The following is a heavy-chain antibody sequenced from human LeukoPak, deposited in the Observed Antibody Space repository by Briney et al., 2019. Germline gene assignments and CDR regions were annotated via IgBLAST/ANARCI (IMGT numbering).Heavy chain of an antibody. CDR1: GFTVSSNY. CDR2: ISGSGGST. V-gene: IGHV3-23*01. CDR3: AKHVGSGWH. Sequence: PGGSLRLSCAASGFTVSSNYMSWVRQAPGKGLEWVSAISGSGGSTYYADSVKGRFTISRDNSKNTLYLQMNSLRAEDTAVYYCAKHVGSGWHWGQGTLVTVSS. D-gene: IGHD6-19*01. J-gene: IGHJ4*02.